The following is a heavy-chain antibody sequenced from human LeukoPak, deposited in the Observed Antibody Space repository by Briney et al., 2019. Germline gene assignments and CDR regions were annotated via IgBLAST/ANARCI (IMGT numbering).Heavy chain of an antibody. D-gene: IGHD3-22*01. V-gene: IGHV1-8*03. J-gene: IGHJ3*02. CDR1: GYTFTSYD. CDR3: ARGSLDYYDSSGSRDYDAFDI. Sequence: GASVKVSCKASGYTFTSYDINWVRQATGQGLEWMGWMNPNSGNTGYAQKFQGRVTITRNTSISTAYMELSSLRSEDTAVYYCARGSLDYYDSSGSRDYDAFDIWGQGTMVTVSS. CDR2: MNPNSGNT.